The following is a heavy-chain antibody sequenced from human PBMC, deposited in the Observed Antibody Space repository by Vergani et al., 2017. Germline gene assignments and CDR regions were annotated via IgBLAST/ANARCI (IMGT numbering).Heavy chain of an antibody. Sequence: QVQLQESGPGLVKPSQTLSLTCTVSGGSISSGDYYWSWIRQPPGKGLEWIGYIYYSGSTYYNPSLKSRVTISVDTSKNQFSLKLRSVTAADTAVYYCARGITMIVVVTSEGSWFDPWGQGTLVTVSS. V-gene: IGHV4-30-4*01. CDR3: ARGITMIVVVTSEGSWFDP. D-gene: IGHD3-22*01. CDR2: IYYSGST. CDR1: GGSISSGDYY. J-gene: IGHJ5*02.